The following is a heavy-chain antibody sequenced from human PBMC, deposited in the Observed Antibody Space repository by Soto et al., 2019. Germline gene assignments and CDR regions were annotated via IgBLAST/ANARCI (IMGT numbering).Heavy chain of an antibody. CDR2: IIAIYGTA. D-gene: IGHD6-13*01. Sequence: VQLLESGGGLVQPGGSLRLDCGASGFTFRSYAMSWVRQAPGKGMEWMGEIIAIYGTANYAQKFQGRVTINADESTRTSYMELSSLRSEDTSVYYCARWGIASSGTTPLDYWGQGTLVTVSS. V-gene: IGHV1-69*01. J-gene: IGHJ4*02. CDR1: GFTFRSYA. CDR3: ARWGIASSGTTPLDY.